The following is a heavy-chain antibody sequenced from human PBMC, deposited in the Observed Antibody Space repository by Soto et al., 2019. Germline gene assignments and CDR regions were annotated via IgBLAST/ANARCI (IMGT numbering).Heavy chain of an antibody. J-gene: IGHJ4*02. Sequence: QVQLVESGGGVVQPGRSLRLSCAASGFTFSSYAMHWVRQAPGKGLEWVAVLSYDGSNKYYADSVKGRFTISRDNSKNTLYLQMNSLRAEDTAVYYCARARGYSYGNFDYWGQGTLVTVSS. CDR3: ARARGYSYGNFDY. D-gene: IGHD5-18*01. CDR1: GFTFSSYA. CDR2: LSYDGSNK. V-gene: IGHV3-30-3*01.